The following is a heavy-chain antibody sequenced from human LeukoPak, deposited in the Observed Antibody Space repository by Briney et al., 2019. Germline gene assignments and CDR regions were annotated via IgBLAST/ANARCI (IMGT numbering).Heavy chain of an antibody. Sequence: ETLSLTCTVSGGSISSSSYYWGWIRQPPGKGLEWVSAISGSGGSTYYADSVKGRFTISRDNSKNTLYLQMNSLRAEDTAVYYCAKKCPRQWHYYYYYMDVWGKGTTVTVSS. CDR3: AKKCPRQWHYYYYYMDV. CDR2: ISGSGGST. D-gene: IGHD6-19*01. V-gene: IGHV3-23*01. CDR1: GGSISSSSYY. J-gene: IGHJ6*03.